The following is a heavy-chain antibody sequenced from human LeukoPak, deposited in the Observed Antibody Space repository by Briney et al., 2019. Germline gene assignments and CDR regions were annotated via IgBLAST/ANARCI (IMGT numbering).Heavy chain of an antibody. D-gene: IGHD3-16*01. Sequence: GTSLTLSCTGSGFTFSDSGMHWVRQAPGKGLEWMAILSYDGSLKYYADSVKGRFTISRDNSKNTLYLQMNSLRVEDTAVYYCATSIERSTWGSHALDFWGQGTLVTVSS. CDR3: ATSIERSTWGSHALDF. CDR1: GFTFSDSG. CDR2: LSYDGSLK. J-gene: IGHJ4*02. V-gene: IGHV3-30*04.